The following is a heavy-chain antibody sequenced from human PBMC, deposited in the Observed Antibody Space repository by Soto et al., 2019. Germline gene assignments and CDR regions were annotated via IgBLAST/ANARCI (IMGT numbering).Heavy chain of an antibody. Sequence: GGSLRLSCAASGFTFSRYGMHWVRQAPGKGLEWVAVIWYDGSNKYYADSVKGRFTISRDNSKNTLYLQMNSLRAEDTAVYYCARDSSSWPFDIWGQGTMVTVSS. V-gene: IGHV3-33*01. CDR3: ARDSSSWPFDI. CDR1: GFTFSRYG. J-gene: IGHJ3*02. D-gene: IGHD6-13*01. CDR2: IWYDGSNK.